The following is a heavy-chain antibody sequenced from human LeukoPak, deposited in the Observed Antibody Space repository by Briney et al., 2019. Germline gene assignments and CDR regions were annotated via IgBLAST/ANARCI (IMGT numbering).Heavy chain of an antibody. J-gene: IGHJ3*02. V-gene: IGHV3-23*01. Sequence: GGSLRLPCAASGFTFSSFAMTWVRQAPGKGLEWVSSISYSGGSTYYADSVKGRFTISRDNSMNTLYLQMSSLRAEDTALYYCARHYSGGVFDIWGQGTMVTVSS. CDR1: GFTFSSFA. CDR3: ARHYSGGVFDI. CDR2: ISYSGGST. D-gene: IGHD2-8*02.